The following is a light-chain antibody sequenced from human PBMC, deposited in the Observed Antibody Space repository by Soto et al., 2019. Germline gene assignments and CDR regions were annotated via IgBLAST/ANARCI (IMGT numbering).Light chain of an antibody. J-gene: IGKJ1*01. V-gene: IGKV3-20*01. Sequence: EVVLTQSPGTLSLSPGERATLSCRASQSVGGSLAWYQQIPGQAPRLLIYGASSRATGIPDRFSGSGSGTDFTLTINRLEPEDFAVYYCQQYGSSRTWTFGQGTKVDIK. CDR1: QSVGGS. CDR2: GAS. CDR3: QQYGSSRTWT.